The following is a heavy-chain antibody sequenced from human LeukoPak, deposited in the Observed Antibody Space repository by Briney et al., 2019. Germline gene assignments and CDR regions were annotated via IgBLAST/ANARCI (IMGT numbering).Heavy chain of an antibody. D-gene: IGHD4-17*01. V-gene: IGHV4-4*07. Sequence: PSETLSLTCTVSGGSISSYYWSWIRQPAGKGLEWIGRVYTSGSTNYNPSLKSRVTMSVDTSKNQFSLKLSSVTAADTAVYYCARIKADDYGVSEWFDPWGQGTLVTVSS. CDR1: GGSISSYY. CDR2: VYTSGST. J-gene: IGHJ5*02. CDR3: ARIKADDYGVSEWFDP.